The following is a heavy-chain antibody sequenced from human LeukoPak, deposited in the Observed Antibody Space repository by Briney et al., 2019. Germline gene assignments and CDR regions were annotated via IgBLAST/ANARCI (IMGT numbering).Heavy chain of an antibody. CDR3: ISGGYYDFDY. V-gene: IGHV1-69*13. D-gene: IGHD1-26*01. CDR2: IIPIFGTA. Sequence: SVKVSCKASGGTFTSYAISWVRHAPGQGLEWMGGIIPIFGTANYAQKFQGRVTITADESTSTAYMELSSLRSEDTAVYYCISGGYYDFDYWGQGTLVTVSS. J-gene: IGHJ4*02. CDR1: GGTFTSYA.